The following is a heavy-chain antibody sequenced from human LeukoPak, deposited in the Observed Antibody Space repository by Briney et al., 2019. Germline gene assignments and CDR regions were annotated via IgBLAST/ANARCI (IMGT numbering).Heavy chain of an antibody. V-gene: IGHV3-11*01. Sequence: PGGSLRLSCAASGFTFSDYYMSWIRQAPGKGLEWVSYISSSGSTIYYADSVKGRFTISRDNAKNSLYLQMNSLRAEDTVVYYCARDILYYDSRTVFDYWGQGTLVTVSS. J-gene: IGHJ4*02. CDR3: ARDILYYDSRTVFDY. D-gene: IGHD3-3*01. CDR1: GFTFSDYY. CDR2: ISSSGSTI.